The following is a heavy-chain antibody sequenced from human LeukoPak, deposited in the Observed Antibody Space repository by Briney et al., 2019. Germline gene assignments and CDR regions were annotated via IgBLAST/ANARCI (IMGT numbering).Heavy chain of an antibody. CDR2: VLTSGTT. Sequence: SETLSLTCTVSGGSINSGSYYWSWIRQPAGKGLEWIGRVLTSGTTNYNPSLKSRVSISVDTSKNQFSLKLSSVTAADTAVYYCARGLYDSSGLYFDYWGQGTLVTVSS. CDR3: ARGLYDSSGLYFDY. J-gene: IGHJ4*02. D-gene: IGHD3-22*01. CDR1: GGSINSGSYY. V-gene: IGHV4-61*02.